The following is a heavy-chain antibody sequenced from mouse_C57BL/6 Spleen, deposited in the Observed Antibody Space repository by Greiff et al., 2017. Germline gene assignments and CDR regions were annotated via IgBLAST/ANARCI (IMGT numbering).Heavy chain of an antibody. CDR1: GYTFTSYW. J-gene: IGHJ4*01. CDR3: APGGPEAMDY. V-gene: IGHV1-69*01. CDR2: IDPSDSYT. Sequence: QVQLQQPGAELVMPGASVKLSCKASGYTFTSYWMHWVKQRPGQGLEWIGEIDPSDSYTNYNQKFKGKSTLTVDKSSSTAYMQLSSLTSEDSAVYYCAPGGPEAMDYWGQGTSVTVAS.